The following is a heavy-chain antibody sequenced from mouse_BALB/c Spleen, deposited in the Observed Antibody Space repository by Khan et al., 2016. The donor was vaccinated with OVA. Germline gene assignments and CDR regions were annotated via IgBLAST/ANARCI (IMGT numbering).Heavy chain of an antibody. CDR2: INTYTGEP. V-gene: IGHV9-3-1*01. Sequence: QIRLVQSGPELKKPGETVKFSCKASGYTFTNYGMNWVKQAPGKGLKWMGWINTYTGEPTYADDFKGRFAFSLETSASTAYLQINNLKNEDTATYFCARVGYNGTMDYWGQGTSVTVSS. J-gene: IGHJ4*01. D-gene: IGHD2-14*01. CDR3: ARVGYNGTMDY. CDR1: GYTFTNYG.